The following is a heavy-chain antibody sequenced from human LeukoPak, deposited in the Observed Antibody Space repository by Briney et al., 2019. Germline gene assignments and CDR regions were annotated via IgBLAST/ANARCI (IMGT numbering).Heavy chain of an antibody. D-gene: IGHD1-26*01. CDR2: IYHSGST. J-gene: IGHJ6*02. V-gene: IGHV4-31*03. CDR3: ARAVGGGSFSHYYYGMDV. Sequence: SETLSLTCTVSGGSISSGGYYWSWIRQHPGKGLEWIGYIYHSGSTYYNPSLKSRVTISVDTSKNQFSLKLSSVTAADTAVYYCARAVGGGSFSHYYYGMDVWGQGTTVTVSS. CDR1: GGSISSGGYY.